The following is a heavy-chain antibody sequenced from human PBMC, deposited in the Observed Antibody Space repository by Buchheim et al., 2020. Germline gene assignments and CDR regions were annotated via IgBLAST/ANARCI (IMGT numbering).Heavy chain of an antibody. CDR3: AILHESAGNYYFDY. CDR2: ISYDGSNK. CDR1: GFTFSSYG. V-gene: IGHV3-30*03. J-gene: IGHJ4*02. D-gene: IGHD4-23*01. Sequence: QVQLVESGGGVVQPGRSLRLSCAASGFTFSSYGMHWVRQAPGKGLKWVAVISYDGSNKYYADSVKGRFTISRDNSKNTLYLQMNSLRAEDTAVYYCAILHESAGNYYFDYWGQGTL.